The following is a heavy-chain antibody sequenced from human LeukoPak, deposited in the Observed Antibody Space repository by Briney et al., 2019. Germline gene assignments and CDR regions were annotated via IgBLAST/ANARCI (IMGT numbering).Heavy chain of an antibody. J-gene: IGHJ3*02. CDR3: ASLSVSDAFDI. CDR2: INPSGGST. Sequence: ASVKVSCKASGYTFTSYYMHWVRQAPGQGLEWMGLINPSGGSTSYAQKFQGRVTMTRDTSTSTVYMELSSLRSEDTAVYYCASLSVSDAFDIWGQGTMVTVSS. CDR1: GYTFTSYY. D-gene: IGHD3-16*01. V-gene: IGHV1-46*01.